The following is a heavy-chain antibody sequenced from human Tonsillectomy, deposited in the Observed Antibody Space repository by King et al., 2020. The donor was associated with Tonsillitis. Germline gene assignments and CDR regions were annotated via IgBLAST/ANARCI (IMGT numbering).Heavy chain of an antibody. V-gene: IGHV3-30*04. CDR2: ISYDGSNK. J-gene: IGHJ4*02. CDR3: ATVDDASGYYSLDYFDY. D-gene: IGHD3-22*01. Sequence: QLVQSGGGVVQPGRSLRLSCAASGFTFRSYAMHWVRQAPGKGLEWVAVISYDGSNKYYGDPVKGRFTISRDNSKNTLYLQMNSLRAEDTAVYHCATVDDASGYYSLDYFDYWGLGTLVTVSS. CDR1: GFTFRSYA.